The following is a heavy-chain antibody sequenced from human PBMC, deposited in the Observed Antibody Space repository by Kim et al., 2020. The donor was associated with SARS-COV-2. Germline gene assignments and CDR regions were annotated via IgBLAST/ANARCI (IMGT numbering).Heavy chain of an antibody. Sequence: GGSLRLSCAASGFTFSGSAMHWVRQASGKGLEWVGRIRSKANSYATAYAASVKGRFTISRDDSKNTAYLQMNSLKTEDMAVYYCTVTTSWFDPWGQGTLVTVSS. CDR1: GFTFSGSA. CDR2: IRSKANSYAT. J-gene: IGHJ5*02. V-gene: IGHV3-73*01. D-gene: IGHD4-17*01. CDR3: TVTTSWFDP.